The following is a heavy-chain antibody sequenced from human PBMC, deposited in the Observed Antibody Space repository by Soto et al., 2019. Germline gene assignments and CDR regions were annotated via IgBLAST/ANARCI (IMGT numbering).Heavy chain of an antibody. CDR2: ISGSGSST. V-gene: IGHV3-23*01. D-gene: IGHD3-22*01. J-gene: IGHJ4*02. CDR3: ARTPGVITVISAFDH. CDR1: GFPFNEHA. Sequence: PVGSLRLSCVSSGFPFNEHALAWVRQAPGKGLEWVSAISGSGSSTYDSNSVKGRFTISRDNSNNTLYLQMNCLRAGDTAIYYCARTPGVITVISAFDHWGQGTPVTVSS.